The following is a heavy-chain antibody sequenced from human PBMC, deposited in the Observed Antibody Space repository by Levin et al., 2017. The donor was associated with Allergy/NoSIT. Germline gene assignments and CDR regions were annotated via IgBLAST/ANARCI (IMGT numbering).Heavy chain of an antibody. Sequence: ASVKVSCKASGYTFSTYGISWVRQAPGQGLEWMGWISADNGETNYAQKLQGRVTMTTDKSTSTAYMELRSLRSDDTAIYYCTRNVPKYSRNSYNWFDNWGQGTPVTVSS. CDR2: ISADNGET. J-gene: IGHJ5*02. V-gene: IGHV1-18*01. CDR1: GYTFSTYG. CDR3: TRNVPKYSRNSYNWFDN. D-gene: IGHD6-6*01.